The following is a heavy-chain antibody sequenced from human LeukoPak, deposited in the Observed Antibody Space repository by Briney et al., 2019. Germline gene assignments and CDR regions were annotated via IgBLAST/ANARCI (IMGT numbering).Heavy chain of an antibody. CDR1: GFTFDDYG. J-gene: IGHJ4*02. Sequence: SGGSLRLSCAASGFTFDDYGMHWVRQAPGKGLEWVSGTSWNSGSIGYADSVKGRFTISRDNAKNSLYLQMNSLRLEDTALYYCAKRARATHSFDYWGQGTLVTVSS. CDR3: AKRARATHSFDY. CDR2: TSWNSGSI. V-gene: IGHV3-9*01.